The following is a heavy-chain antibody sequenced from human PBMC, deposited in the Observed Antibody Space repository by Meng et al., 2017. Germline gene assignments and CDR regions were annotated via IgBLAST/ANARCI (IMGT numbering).Heavy chain of an antibody. V-gene: IGHV3-64*02. CDR3: AREKEQWLVRYYFDY. J-gene: IGHJ4*02. CDR1: GFTFSSYA. CDR2: ISSNGGST. D-gene: IGHD6-19*01. Sequence: GESLKIPCAALGFTFSSYAMHWVRQAPGKGLEYVSAISSNGGSTYYADSVKGRFTISRDNAKKSLYLQMNSLRAEDTAVYYCAREKEQWLVRYYFDYWGQGTLVTVSS.